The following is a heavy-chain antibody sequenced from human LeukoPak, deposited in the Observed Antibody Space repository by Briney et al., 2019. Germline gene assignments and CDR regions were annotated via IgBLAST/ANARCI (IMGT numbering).Heavy chain of an antibody. CDR1: GGTFSSYA. CDR2: IIPIFGTA. J-gene: IGHJ5*02. CDR3: ASCSGSDNWFDP. D-gene: IGHD3-10*02. Sequence: SVNVSCTASGGTFSSYAISWVRQAPGQGLEWMGGIIPIFGTANYAQKFQGRVTITADESTSTAYMELSSLRSEDTAVYYCASCSGSDNWFDPWGQGTLVTVSS. V-gene: IGHV1-69*13.